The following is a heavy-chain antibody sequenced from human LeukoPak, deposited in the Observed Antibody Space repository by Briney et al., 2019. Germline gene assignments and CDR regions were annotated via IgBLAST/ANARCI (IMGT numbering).Heavy chain of an antibody. Sequence: SETLSLTCAVSGGSISSGGYSWSWIRQPPGKGLEWIGYIYHSGSTYYNPSLKSSVTISVDRSTNQFSLKLSSVTAADTAVYYCARELTGVSRHFDLWGRGTLVTVSS. CDR2: IYHSGST. D-gene: IGHD7-27*01. CDR1: GGSISSGGYS. J-gene: IGHJ2*01. CDR3: ARELTGVSRHFDL. V-gene: IGHV4-30-2*01.